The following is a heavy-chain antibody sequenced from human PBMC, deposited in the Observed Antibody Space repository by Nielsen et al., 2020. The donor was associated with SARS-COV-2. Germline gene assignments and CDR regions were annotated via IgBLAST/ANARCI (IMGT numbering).Heavy chain of an antibody. CDR1: GFTFNNYG. CDR3: ARDRPGNYLDY. J-gene: IGHJ4*02. D-gene: IGHD3-10*01. V-gene: IGHV3-33*01. Sequence: GESLKISCEASGFTFNNYGMHWVRQVPGKGLEWVAIIWYDASIEYYADSVKGRFTISRDNSKNILYLVMDDLRAEDTAVYYCARDRPGNYLDYWGQGTLVTVSS. CDR2: IWYDASIE.